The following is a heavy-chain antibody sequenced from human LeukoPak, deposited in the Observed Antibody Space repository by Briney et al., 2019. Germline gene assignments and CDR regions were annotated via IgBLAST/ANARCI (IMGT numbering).Heavy chain of an antibody. D-gene: IGHD1-1*01. CDR3: ARHVGRYGFDP. J-gene: IGHJ5*02. Sequence: SETLSFTCTVSGGSISSYYWSWIRQPPGKGLEWIGYIYYSGSTNYNPSLKSRVTISVDTSKNQFSLKLSSVTAADTAVYYCARHVGRYGFDPWGQGTLVTVSS. CDR2: IYYSGST. V-gene: IGHV4-59*08. CDR1: GGSISSYY.